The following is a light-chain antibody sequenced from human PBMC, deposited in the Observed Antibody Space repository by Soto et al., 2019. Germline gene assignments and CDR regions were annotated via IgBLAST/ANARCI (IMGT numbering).Light chain of an antibody. Sequence: QSVLTQPASVSGSPGQSITISCTGTSSDVGGYNYVSWYQQHPGIAPKLLIYGVTNRPSGVSTRFSGPKSGNTASLTISGLQAEDEADYHCSSYTSASTLLYLFGTGTKLTVL. CDR3: SSYTSASTLLYL. V-gene: IGLV2-14*01. J-gene: IGLJ1*01. CDR2: GVT. CDR1: SSDVGGYNY.